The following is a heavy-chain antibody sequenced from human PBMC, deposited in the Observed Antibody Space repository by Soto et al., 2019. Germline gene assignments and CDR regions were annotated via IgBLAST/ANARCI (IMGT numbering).Heavy chain of an antibody. V-gene: IGHV4-59*01. Sequence: QVQLQESGPGLVKPSETLSLTCTVSGGSINSYYWSWIRQPPGKGLEWIGYIYYSGSTNYNPSLKSRVTISVDTSKNQFSLKLSSVTAADTAVYYCARDIMGTNYYYYGMNVWGQGTTVTVSS. CDR1: GGSINSYY. CDR3: ARDIMGTNYYYYGMNV. CDR2: IYYSGST. J-gene: IGHJ6*02. D-gene: IGHD2-8*01.